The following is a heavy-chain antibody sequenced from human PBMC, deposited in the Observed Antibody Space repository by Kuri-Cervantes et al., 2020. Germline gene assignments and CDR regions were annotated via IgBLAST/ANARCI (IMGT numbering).Heavy chain of an antibody. Sequence: GESLKISCAASGFTFSSNMMHWVRQAPGKGLEWVALISYDGAYQIHADPVKGRFSISRDNSKNTLYLQMNSLTTDDTAIYYCVVGGDGYGNFEYWGQGTLVTVSS. V-gene: IGHV3-30*03. J-gene: IGHJ4*02. CDR3: VVGGDGYGNFEY. CDR2: ISYDGAYQ. CDR1: GFTFSSNM. D-gene: IGHD5-18*01.